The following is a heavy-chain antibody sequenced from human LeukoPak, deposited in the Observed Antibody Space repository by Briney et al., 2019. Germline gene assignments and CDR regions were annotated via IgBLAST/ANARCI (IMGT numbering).Heavy chain of an antibody. D-gene: IGHD3-3*01. CDR3: ARAHYDFWSGYYESYYYGMDV. CDR2: INHSGST. CDR1: GGSFSGYY. Sequence: SETLSLTGAVYGGSFSGYYWSWIRQPPGKGLEWIGEINHSGSTNHNPSLKSRVTISVDTSKNQFSLKLSSVTAADTAVYYCARAHYDFWSGYYESYYYGMDVWGQGTTVTVSS. J-gene: IGHJ6*02. V-gene: IGHV4-34*01.